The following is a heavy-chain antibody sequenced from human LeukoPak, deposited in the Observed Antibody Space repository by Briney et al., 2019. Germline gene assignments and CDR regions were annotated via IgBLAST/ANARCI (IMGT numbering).Heavy chain of an antibody. D-gene: IGHD1-26*01. V-gene: IGHV3-23*01. CDR1: GFTFSSYA. CDR2: ISGSGGST. Sequence: GGSLRLSCAAPGFTFSSYAMSWVRQAPGKGLEWVSAISGSGGSTYYADSVKGRFTISRDNSKNTLYLQMNSLRAEDTAVYYCAKTSRELLQLFDYWGQGTLVTVSS. J-gene: IGHJ4*02. CDR3: AKTSRELLQLFDY.